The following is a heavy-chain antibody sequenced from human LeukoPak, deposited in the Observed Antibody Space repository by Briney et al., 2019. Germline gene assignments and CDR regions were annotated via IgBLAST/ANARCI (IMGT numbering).Heavy chain of an antibody. CDR2: ISSSSSYI. CDR1: GFTFSSYS. J-gene: IGHJ3*02. CDR3: ARGGYYGSGSRWAFDI. D-gene: IGHD3-10*01. Sequence: PGGSLRLSCAASGFTFSSYSMNWVRQAAGKWLEWVSSISSSSSYIYYADSVKGRFTISRDDAKNSLYLQMNSLRAEDTAVYYCARGGYYGSGSRWAFDIWGQGTMVTVSS. V-gene: IGHV3-21*01.